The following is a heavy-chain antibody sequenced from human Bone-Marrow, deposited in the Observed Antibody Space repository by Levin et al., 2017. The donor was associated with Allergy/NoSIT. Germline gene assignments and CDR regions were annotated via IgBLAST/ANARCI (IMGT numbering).Heavy chain of an antibody. CDR1: GFTFSSYA. Sequence: GGSLRLSCAASGFTFSSYAMHWVRQAPGKGLEWVAVISYDGSNKYYADSVKGRFTISRDNSKNTLYLQMNSLRAEDTAVYYCARAVPLQGHYIFYYYGMDVWGQGTTVTVSS. CDR3: ARAVPLQGHYIFYYYGMDV. CDR2: ISYDGSNK. J-gene: IGHJ6*02. V-gene: IGHV3-30-3*01. D-gene: IGHD4-11*01.